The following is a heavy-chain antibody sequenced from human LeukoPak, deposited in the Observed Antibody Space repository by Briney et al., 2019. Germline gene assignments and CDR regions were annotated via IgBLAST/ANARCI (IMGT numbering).Heavy chain of an antibody. D-gene: IGHD6-19*01. CDR1: GFTFSSYG. V-gene: IGHV3-33*01. CDR3: ARALYSSGWYYFDY. J-gene: IGHJ4*02. CDR2: IRYDGSNK. Sequence: GGSLRLSCAASGFTFSSYGMHWVRQAPGKGLEWVAVIRYDGSNKYYADSVKGRFTISRDNSKNTLYLQMNSLRAEDTAVYYCARALYSSGWYYFDYWGQGTLVAVSS.